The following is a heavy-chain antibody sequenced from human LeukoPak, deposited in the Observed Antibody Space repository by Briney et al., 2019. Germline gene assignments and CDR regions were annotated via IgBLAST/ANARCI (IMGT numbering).Heavy chain of an antibody. Sequence: GASVKVSCKASGYTFTSYYMHWVRQAPGQGLEWMGIINPSGGSTSYAQKFQGRVTMTRDTSTSTVYMELSSLRSEDTAVYYCARDVEYYGSGSHTQNSAFDIWGQGTMVTVSS. CDR3: ARDVEYYGSGSHTQNSAFDI. J-gene: IGHJ3*02. V-gene: IGHV1-46*01. D-gene: IGHD3-10*01. CDR1: GYTFTSYY. CDR2: INPSGGST.